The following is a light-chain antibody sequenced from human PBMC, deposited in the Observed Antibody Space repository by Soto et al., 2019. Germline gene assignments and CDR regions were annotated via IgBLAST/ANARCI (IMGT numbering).Light chain of an antibody. CDR2: DVS. CDR1: SSDVGGYNY. Sequence: QSALTQPASVSGSPGQSITISCTGTSSDVGGYNYVSWYQQHPGKAPKVMIYDVSNRPSGVSNRFSGSKSGNTASLTISGLQAEDEADYYCSSYTCSSTLGVFGTGTKLTVL. J-gene: IGLJ1*01. V-gene: IGLV2-14*01. CDR3: SSYTCSSTLGV.